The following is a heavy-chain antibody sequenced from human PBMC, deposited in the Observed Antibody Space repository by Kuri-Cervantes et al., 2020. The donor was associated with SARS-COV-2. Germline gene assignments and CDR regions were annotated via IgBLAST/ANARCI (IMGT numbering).Heavy chain of an antibody. CDR2: ISGSGSYI. V-gene: IGHV3-21*01. CDR3: ARVAGEGPIYYYYMDV. J-gene: IGHJ6*03. CDR1: GFTFSNAW. Sequence: GESLKISCAASGFTFSNAWMTWVRQAPGKALEWVSSISGSGSYIYYADSMKGRFTISRESGGNSLYLDIHNLRGDDTAVYYCARVAGEGPIYYYYMDVWGRGTAVTVSS. D-gene: IGHD2-21*01.